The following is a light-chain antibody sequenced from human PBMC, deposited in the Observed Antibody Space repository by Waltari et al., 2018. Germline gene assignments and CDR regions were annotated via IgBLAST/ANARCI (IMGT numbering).Light chain of an antibody. CDR1: QSVSNTY. J-gene: IGKJ2*01. V-gene: IGKV3-20*01. CDR3: EHYDNSPRMYT. Sequence: EIVLTQSPGTLSLSPGERATLPCRASQSVSNTYLAWYQQKPGQAPRPLIYDAFSRATGIPDRFSGSGSGTDFTLTISRLEPEDFAVYYCEHYDNSPRMYTFGQGTKLEI. CDR2: DAF.